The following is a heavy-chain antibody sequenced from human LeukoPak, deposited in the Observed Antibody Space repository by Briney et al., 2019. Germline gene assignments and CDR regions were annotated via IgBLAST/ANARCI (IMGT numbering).Heavy chain of an antibody. D-gene: IGHD2-2*01. Sequence: GESLKISCKGSGYSFTSYWIGWVRQMPGKGLEWMGIIYPGDSDTRYSPSFQGQVTISADKSISIAYLQWSSLKASDTAMYYCARGACSSTSCLPKDNWFDPWGQGTLVTVSS. V-gene: IGHV5-51*01. CDR3: ARGACSSTSCLPKDNWFDP. CDR2: IYPGDSDT. CDR1: GYSFTSYW. J-gene: IGHJ5*02.